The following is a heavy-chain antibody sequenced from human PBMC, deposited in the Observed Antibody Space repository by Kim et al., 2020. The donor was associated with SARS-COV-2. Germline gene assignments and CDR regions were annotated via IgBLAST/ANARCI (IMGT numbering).Heavy chain of an antibody. J-gene: IGHJ5*01. CDR3: ARDSYYDFWSGYYPFFD. CDR2: ISYDGSNK. D-gene: IGHD3-3*01. CDR1: GFTFSSYA. V-gene: IGHV3-30-3*01. Sequence: GGSLRLSCAASGFTFSSYAMHWVRQAPGKGLEWVAVISYDGSNKYYADSVKGRFTISRDNSKNTLYLQMNSLRAEDTAVYYCARDSYYDFWSGYYPFFD.